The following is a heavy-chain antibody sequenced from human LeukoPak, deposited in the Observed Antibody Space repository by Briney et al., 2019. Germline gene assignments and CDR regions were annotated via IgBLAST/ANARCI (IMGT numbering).Heavy chain of an antibody. Sequence: PGGSLRLSCVASGFTVSSNYMTWVRQAPGKGLEWVSVINGGGNTYYADSVKGRFIISRDNPKNTVYLQMNRLRVEDTAVYYCAREDSGYDLEYWGRGTLVTVSS. CDR3: AREDSGYDLEY. D-gene: IGHD5-12*01. CDR1: GFTVSSNY. V-gene: IGHV3-66*01. J-gene: IGHJ4*02. CDR2: INGGGNT.